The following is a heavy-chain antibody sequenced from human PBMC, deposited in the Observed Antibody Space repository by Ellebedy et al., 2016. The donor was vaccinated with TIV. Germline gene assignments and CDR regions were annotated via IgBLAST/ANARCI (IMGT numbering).Heavy chain of an antibody. CDR1: GFTFSSYG. J-gene: IGHJ6*02. CDR2: IWYDGSNK. CDR3: ARDADPIDFWSGEYYYYGMDV. D-gene: IGHD3-3*01. V-gene: IGHV3-33*08. Sequence: GESLKISCAASGFTFSSYGMHWVRQAPGKGLEWVSVIWYDGSNKYYADSVKGRFTISRDNSKNTLYLQMNSLRAEDTAVYYCARDADPIDFWSGEYYYYGMDVWGQGTTVTVSS.